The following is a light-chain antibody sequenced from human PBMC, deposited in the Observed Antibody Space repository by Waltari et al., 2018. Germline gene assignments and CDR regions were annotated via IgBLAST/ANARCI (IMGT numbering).Light chain of an antibody. CDR1: QSVSGD. Sequence: ETLMTQSPATLSVSPGERATLSCRASQSVSGDLAWYQHRPGQAPRLLVYGASTRATGIPGRFSGSGSETEFTLTISSLQSEDFADYYCHQYNNWPFTFGGGTKVEIK. J-gene: IGKJ4*01. V-gene: IGKV3-15*01. CDR3: HQYNNWPFT. CDR2: GAS.